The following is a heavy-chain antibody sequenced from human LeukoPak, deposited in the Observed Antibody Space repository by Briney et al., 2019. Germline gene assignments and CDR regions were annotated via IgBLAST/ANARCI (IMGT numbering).Heavy chain of an antibody. Sequence: GGSLRLSCAASGFTVSSNYMSWVRQAPGKGLEWVSVIYSGGSTYYADSVKGRFTISRDNSRNTLYLQMNSLRAEDTAVYYCARVGDVDTAMVDYWGQGTLITVSS. CDR3: ARVGDVDTAMVDY. V-gene: IGHV3-66*01. J-gene: IGHJ4*02. CDR2: IYSGGST. D-gene: IGHD5-18*01. CDR1: GFTVSSNY.